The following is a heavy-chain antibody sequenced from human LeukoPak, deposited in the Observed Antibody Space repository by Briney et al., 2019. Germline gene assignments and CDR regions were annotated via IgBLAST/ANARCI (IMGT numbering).Heavy chain of an antibody. D-gene: IGHD2-2*01. CDR3: ARDCSSTSCPEPGAFDI. J-gene: IGHJ3*02. V-gene: IGHV3-74*01. CDR1: GFTLSSYW. CDR2: INSDGSST. Sequence: GGSLRLSCAASGFTLSSYWMHWVRQAPGKGLVWVSRINSDGSSTSYADSVKGRFTISRDNAKNTLYLQMNSLRAEDTAVYYCARDCSSTSCPEPGAFDIWGQGTMVTVSS.